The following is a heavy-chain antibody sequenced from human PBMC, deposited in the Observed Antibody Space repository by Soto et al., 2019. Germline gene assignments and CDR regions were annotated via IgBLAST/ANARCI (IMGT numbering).Heavy chain of an antibody. J-gene: IGHJ4*02. CDR3: AREFYEILTGYYEGERYYFDY. V-gene: IGHV3-48*02. Sequence: EVQLVESGGGLVQPGGSLRLSCAASGFTFSSYSMNWVRQAPGKGLEWVSYISSSSSTIYYADSVKGRFTISRDNAKNSLYLQMNSLRDEDTAVYYCAREFYEILTGYYEGERYYFDYWGQGTLVTVSS. CDR1: GFTFSSYS. D-gene: IGHD3-9*01. CDR2: ISSSSSTI.